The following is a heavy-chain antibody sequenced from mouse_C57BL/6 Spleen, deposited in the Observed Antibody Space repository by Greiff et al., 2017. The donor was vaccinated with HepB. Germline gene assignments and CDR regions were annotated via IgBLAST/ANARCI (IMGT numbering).Heavy chain of an antibody. CDR2: ISDGGSYT. CDR3: ERCQDSHFAWFAY. Sequence: DVKLVESGGGLVKPGGSLKLSCAASGFTFSSYAMSWVRQTPENGLEWVATISDGGSYTYYPDNVKGRFTISRDNAKDTLYLQMSHLKSEDTAMYYCERCQDSHFAWFAYWGQGTLLTVSA. V-gene: IGHV5-4*03. D-gene: IGHD2-12*01. J-gene: IGHJ3*01. CDR1: GFTFSSYA.